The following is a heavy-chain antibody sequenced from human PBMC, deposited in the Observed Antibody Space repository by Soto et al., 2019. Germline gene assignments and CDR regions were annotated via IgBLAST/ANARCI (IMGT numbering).Heavy chain of an antibody. CDR1: GFTFSSYA. CDR2: ISGSGGST. D-gene: IGHD3-3*01. CDR3: AKDYSSLTIFGVVIGPKPWFDP. Sequence: GGSLRLSCAASGFTFSSYAMSWVHQAPGKGLEWVSAISGSGGSTYYADSVKGRFTISRDNSKNTMYLQMNSLRAEDTAVYYCAKDYSSLTIFGVVIGPKPWFDPWGQGTLVTVSS. V-gene: IGHV3-23*01. J-gene: IGHJ5*02.